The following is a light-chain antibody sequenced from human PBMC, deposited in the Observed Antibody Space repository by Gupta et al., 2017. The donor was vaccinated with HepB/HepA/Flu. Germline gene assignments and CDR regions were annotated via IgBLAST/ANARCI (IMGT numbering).Light chain of an antibody. CDR2: GSS. Sequence: IVMTPSPATLSVSPGESATPSCRTRHSVNRHLAWYQQKPGQTPRLLIYGSSVRATGVPTRFSASGSETEFTLAISSLQSGDFAVYFCQQYDDWPLTFGGGTKVEI. CDR3: QQYDDWPLT. V-gene: IGKV3-15*01. J-gene: IGKJ4*01. CDR1: HSVNRH.